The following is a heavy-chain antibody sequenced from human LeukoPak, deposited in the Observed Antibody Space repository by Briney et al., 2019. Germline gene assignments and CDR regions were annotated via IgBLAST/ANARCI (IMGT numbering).Heavy chain of an antibody. J-gene: IGHJ4*02. CDR1: GGSFSGYY. CDR2: INHSGST. V-gene: IGHV4-34*01. D-gene: IGHD6-13*01. Sequence: PSETLSLTCAVYGGSFSGYYWSWIRQPPGKGLEWIGEINHSGSTNYNPSLKSRVTISVDTSKNQFSLKLSSVTAADTAVYYCARGRRYSSSFVDYWGQGTLVTVSS. CDR3: ARGRRYSSSFVDY.